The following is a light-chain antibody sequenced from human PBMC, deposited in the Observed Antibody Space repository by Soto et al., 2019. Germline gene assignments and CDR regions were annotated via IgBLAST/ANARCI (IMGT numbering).Light chain of an antibody. J-gene: IGKJ5*01. CDR2: SAS. CDR3: QQYDISPIT. CDR1: QSVSSN. Sequence: EIVMTQSPATLSVSPGERATLSCRASQSVSSNLAWHQQKPGQAPRLLIYSASTRATGTPARFSGSGSGTEFTLTISSLLSEDIEVYYCQQYDISPITFGQGTRLEIK. V-gene: IGKV3-15*01.